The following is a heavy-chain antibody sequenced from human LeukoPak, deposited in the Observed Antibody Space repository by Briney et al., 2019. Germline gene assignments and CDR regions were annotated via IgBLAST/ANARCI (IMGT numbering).Heavy chain of an antibody. CDR1: GFPFSSYA. V-gene: IGHV3-23*01. J-gene: IGHJ6*02. D-gene: IGHD6-13*01. CDR2: ISGSGGST. Sequence: GSLRLSCAASGFPFSSYAMSWVRQAPGKGLEWVSAISGSGGSTYYADSVKGRFTISRDNSKNTLYLQMNSLRAEDTAVYYCAKDILIAAAGRYYYYYGMDVWGQGTTVTVSS. CDR3: AKDILIAAAGRYYYYYGMDV.